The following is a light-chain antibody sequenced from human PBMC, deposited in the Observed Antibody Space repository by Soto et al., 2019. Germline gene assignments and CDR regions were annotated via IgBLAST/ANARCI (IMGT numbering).Light chain of an antibody. CDR3: QQYNNWWT. CDR1: QSISNN. Sequence: EIVMTQSPATLSVSPGERATLSRRASQSISNNLAWYHQRPGQAPRLLIYGASTRATGIPARFSGSGSGTEFTLTISSLQSEDFAVYYCQQYNNWWTFGQGTRVEIK. V-gene: IGKV3-15*01. CDR2: GAS. J-gene: IGKJ1*01.